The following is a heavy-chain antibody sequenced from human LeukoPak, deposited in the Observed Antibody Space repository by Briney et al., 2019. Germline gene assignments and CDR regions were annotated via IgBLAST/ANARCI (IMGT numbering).Heavy chain of an antibody. Sequence: PSQTLSLTCTVSGGSISSGSYYWSWIRQPPGKGLEWIGYIYYSGSTNYNPSLKSRVTISVDTSKNQFSLKLSSVTAADTAVYYCARVIRGVMNYYYYMDVWGKGTTVTVSS. CDR1: GGSISSGSYY. D-gene: IGHD3-10*01. V-gene: IGHV4-61*01. CDR3: ARVIRGVMNYYYYMDV. CDR2: IYYSGST. J-gene: IGHJ6*03.